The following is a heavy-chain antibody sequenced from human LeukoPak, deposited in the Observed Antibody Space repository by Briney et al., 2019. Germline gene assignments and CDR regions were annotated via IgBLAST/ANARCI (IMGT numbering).Heavy chain of an antibody. D-gene: IGHD6-19*01. J-gene: IGHJ4*02. CDR1: GGSVGSNNW. CDR2: INLRGST. Sequence: SETLSLTCVVSGGSVGSNNWWTWVRQPPGKGLEWIGEINLRGSTNYNPSLKSRVTISVDKSKNQFSLKLSSVTAADTAVYYCARFSSGWLNYFDYWGQGTLVTVSS. V-gene: IGHV4-4*02. CDR3: ARFSSGWLNYFDY.